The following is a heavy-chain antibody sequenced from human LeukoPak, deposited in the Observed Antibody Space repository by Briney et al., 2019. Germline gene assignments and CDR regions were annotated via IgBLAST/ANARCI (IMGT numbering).Heavy chain of an antibody. CDR3: ARVSRSDYDFWSGYRNWFDP. CDR2: IYHSGST. CDR1: GGSISSSNW. Sequence: SETLSLTCAVSGGSISSSNWWSWVRQPPGKGLERIGEIYHSGSTNYNPSLKSRVTISVDKSKNQFSLKLSSVTAADTAVYYCARVSRSDYDFWSGYRNWFDPWGQGTLVTVSS. V-gene: IGHV4-4*02. D-gene: IGHD3-3*01. J-gene: IGHJ5*02.